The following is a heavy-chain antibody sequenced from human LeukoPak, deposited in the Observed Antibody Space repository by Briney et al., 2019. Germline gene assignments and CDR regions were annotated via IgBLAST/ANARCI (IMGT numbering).Heavy chain of an antibody. CDR1: GGSFSGYY. Sequence: PSETLSLTCAVYGGSFSGYYWSWIRQPPGKGLEWIGEINHSGSTNYNPSLKSRVTISVDTSKNQFSLKLSSVTAADTVVYYCARGPTMITFGGVFFYWGQGTLVTVSS. CDR3: ARGPTMITFGGVFFY. D-gene: IGHD3-16*01. V-gene: IGHV4-34*01. J-gene: IGHJ4*02. CDR2: INHSGST.